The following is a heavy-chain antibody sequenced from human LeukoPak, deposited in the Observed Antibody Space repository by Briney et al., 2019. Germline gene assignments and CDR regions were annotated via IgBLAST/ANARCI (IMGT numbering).Heavy chain of an antibody. D-gene: IGHD3-22*01. Sequence: SETLSLTCNVSGGSISTATNSWGWAWIRQRPTKGLEWIGSIYYGGSPYYTSSLKSRVTISVDTSKNQFSLKLSSVTAAETAVYYCARGGYYDSSGYDSLDYWGQGTLVTVSS. V-gene: IGHV4-39*07. CDR2: IYYGGSP. CDR1: GGSISTATNS. J-gene: IGHJ4*02. CDR3: ARGGYYDSSGYDSLDY.